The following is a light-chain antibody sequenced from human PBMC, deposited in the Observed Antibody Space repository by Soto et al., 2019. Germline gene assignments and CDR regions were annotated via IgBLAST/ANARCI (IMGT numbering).Light chain of an antibody. Sequence: EIVLTQSPATLSLSPGEKATLSCRASQSVSSSYLAWYQQKPGQAPRLLIYGASSRATGIPDRFSGSGSGTDFTLTISSLEPEDFAVYYCQQRSNWPAWTFGQGTKV. CDR3: QQRSNWPAWT. J-gene: IGKJ1*01. CDR1: QSVSSSY. CDR2: GAS. V-gene: IGKV3D-20*02.